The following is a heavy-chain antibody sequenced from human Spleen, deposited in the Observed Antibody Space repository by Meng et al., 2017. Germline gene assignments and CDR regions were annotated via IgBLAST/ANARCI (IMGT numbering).Heavy chain of an antibody. Sequence: GESLKISCKGSGYSFTSYWIGWVRQMPGKGLEWMGIIYPGDSDTRYSPSFQGQVTISADKSFSTAYLQWSSLKASDTAMYYCARGPRIGTATYCFTYWGQGTLVTVSS. CDR2: IYPGDSDT. V-gene: IGHV5-51*01. CDR1: GYSFTSYW. CDR3: ARGPRIGTATYCFTY. D-gene: IGHD5-18*01. J-gene: IGHJ4*02.